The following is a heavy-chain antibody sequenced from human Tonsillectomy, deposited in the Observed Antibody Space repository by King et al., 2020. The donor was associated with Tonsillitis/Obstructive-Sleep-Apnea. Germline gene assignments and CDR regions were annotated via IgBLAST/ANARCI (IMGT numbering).Heavy chain of an antibody. Sequence: VQLVESGGGVVQPGRSLRLSCAASGFTFSSYAMHWVRQAPGKGLEWVAVISYDGSNKYYADSVKGRFTISRDNSKNTLYLQMNSLRAEDTAVYYCARTALTIFGVGMWYFDLWGRGTLVTVSS. D-gene: IGHD3-3*01. CDR1: GFTFSSYA. CDR2: ISYDGSNK. CDR3: ARTALTIFGVGMWYFDL. J-gene: IGHJ2*01. V-gene: IGHV3-30*01.